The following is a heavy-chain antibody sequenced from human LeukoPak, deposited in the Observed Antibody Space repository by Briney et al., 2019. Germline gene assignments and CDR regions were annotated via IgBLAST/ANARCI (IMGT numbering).Heavy chain of an antibody. D-gene: IGHD3-22*01. CDR3: AKDHDYYDSTERLDY. J-gene: IGHJ4*02. CDR1: GFTFSSHA. V-gene: IGHV3-30*02. CDR2: IRYDGSKK. Sequence: GGSLRLSCAASGFTFSSHAMTWVRQAPGKGLEWVAFIRYDGSKKYYADSVKGRFTISRDNSKNTLYLQMNSLRAEDTAVYYCAKDHDYYDSTERLDYWGQGTLVTVSS.